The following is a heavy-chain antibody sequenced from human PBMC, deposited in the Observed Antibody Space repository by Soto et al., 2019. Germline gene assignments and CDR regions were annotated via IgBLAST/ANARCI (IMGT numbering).Heavy chain of an antibody. CDR2: IYYSGST. D-gene: IGHD2-2*01. CDR3: ARSLGYCSSTSCYPVYFQH. J-gene: IGHJ1*01. CDR1: GGSISSGGYY. V-gene: IGHV4-31*03. Sequence: PSETLSLTCTVSGGSISSGGYYWSWIRQHPGKGLEWIGYIYYSGSTYYNPSLKSRVIISVDTSKDQFSLKLSSVTAADTAVYYCARSLGYCSSTSCYPVYFQHWGQGTLVTVSS.